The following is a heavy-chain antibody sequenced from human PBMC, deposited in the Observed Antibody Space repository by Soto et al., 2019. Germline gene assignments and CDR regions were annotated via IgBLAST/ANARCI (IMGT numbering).Heavy chain of an antibody. Sequence: EIQLLESGGGLVQPGGSLRLAFEASGFSFSSYALSWVRQAPGRGLGWDSGISGGGISTYYADSVKGRFTISRDKSKNTMYLQMNRLRAEDTAVYYCAKYFSSWSGTYFDYWGQGTLVTVSS. CDR3: AKYFSSWSGTYFDY. J-gene: IGHJ4*02. CDR2: ISGGGIST. CDR1: GFSFSSYA. D-gene: IGHD6-13*01. V-gene: IGHV3-23*01.